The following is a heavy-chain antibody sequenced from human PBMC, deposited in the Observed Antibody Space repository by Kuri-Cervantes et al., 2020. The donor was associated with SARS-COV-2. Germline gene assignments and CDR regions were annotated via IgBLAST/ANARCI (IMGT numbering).Heavy chain of an antibody. V-gene: IGHV3-48*01. Sequence: GGSLRLSCAASGFTFSSYSMNWVRQAPGKGLEWVSYISSSSSTIYYADSVKGRFTISRDNSKNTLYLQMNSLRAEDTAVYYCAKVRGIQLWVDAFDIWGQGTMVTVSS. J-gene: IGHJ3*02. CDR2: ISSSSSTI. CDR1: GFTFSSYS. D-gene: IGHD5-18*01. CDR3: AKVRGIQLWVDAFDI.